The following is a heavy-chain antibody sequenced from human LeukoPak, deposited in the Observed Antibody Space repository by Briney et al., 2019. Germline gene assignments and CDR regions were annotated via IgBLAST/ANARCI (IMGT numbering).Heavy chain of an antibody. V-gene: IGHV3-11*01. CDR3: GIADSSNYGPPDY. J-gene: IGHJ4*02. Sequence: GGSLRLSCTTSGFSLTDHYMSWIRQAPAKGLAWVSYSSSSGSTMYYTESVKGRFTISRDSAKRTLYLQMNSLRVEDTAIYYCGIADSSNYGPPDYWGQGIPVTVSS. CDR2: SSSSGSTM. D-gene: IGHD3-22*01. CDR1: GFSLTDHY.